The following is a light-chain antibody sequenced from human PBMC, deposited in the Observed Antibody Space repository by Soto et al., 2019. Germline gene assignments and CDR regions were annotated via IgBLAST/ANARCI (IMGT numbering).Light chain of an antibody. J-gene: IGLJ3*02. CDR1: SSDVGGSNY. V-gene: IGLV2-11*01. CDR3: CSYAGSSLWV. CDR2: DVT. Sequence: QSALTQPRSVSGSPGQAVTISCTGTSSDVGGSNYVSWYQQHPGKAPKLVIYDVTRRPSGVPDRFSGSKSGNTASLTISGLQAEDESDYYFCSYAGSSLWVFGGGTKVTVL.